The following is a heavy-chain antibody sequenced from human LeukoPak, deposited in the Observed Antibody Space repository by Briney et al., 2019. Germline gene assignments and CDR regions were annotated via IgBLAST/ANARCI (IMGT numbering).Heavy chain of an antibody. J-gene: IGHJ3*01. Sequence: PSETLSLTCTVSGASINDHYWSWIRLPPGKGLEWIGYKYYAGSTSTNPSLESRVTISVDTSKNQFSLNLYSVTAADTAVYYCARHRFAWYDFDVWGQGTRVTVS. CDR3: ARHRFAWYDFDV. V-gene: IGHV4-59*08. D-gene: IGHD3-9*01. CDR1: GASINDHY. CDR2: KYYAGST.